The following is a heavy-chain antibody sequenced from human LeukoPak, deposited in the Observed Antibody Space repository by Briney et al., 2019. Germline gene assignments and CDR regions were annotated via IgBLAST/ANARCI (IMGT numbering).Heavy chain of an antibody. Sequence: GGPLRLSCAASGFTFSSYEMNWVRQAPGKGLEWVSYISSSGSTIYYADSVKGRFTISRDNAKNSLYLQMNSLRAEDTAVYYCAREDIVVVVAAGALDYWGQGTLVTVPS. D-gene: IGHD2-15*01. J-gene: IGHJ4*02. CDR1: GFTFSSYE. CDR3: AREDIVVVVAAGALDY. CDR2: ISSSGSTI. V-gene: IGHV3-48*03.